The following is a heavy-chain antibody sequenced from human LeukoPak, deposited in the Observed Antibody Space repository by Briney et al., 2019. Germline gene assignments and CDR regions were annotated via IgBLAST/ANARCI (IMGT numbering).Heavy chain of an antibody. D-gene: IGHD3-9*01. J-gene: IGHJ3*02. Sequence: PSETLSLTCTVSGGSISSYYWSWIRQPAGKGLEWIGRIYTSGSTNYNPSLKSRVTMSVDTSKNQFSLKLSSVTAADTAVYYCARDLRHDILTGYPDAFDIWGQGTMVTVSS. CDR1: GGSISSYY. CDR2: IYTSGST. V-gene: IGHV4-4*07. CDR3: ARDLRHDILTGYPDAFDI.